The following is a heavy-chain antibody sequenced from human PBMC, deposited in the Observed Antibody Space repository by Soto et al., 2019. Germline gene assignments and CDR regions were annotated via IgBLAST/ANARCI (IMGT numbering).Heavy chain of an antibody. Sequence: PXESLKISCQGSGYSFSSYWIGWVRQMPGKGLEWMGIIYPGDSDTRYSPSFQGQVTISADKSISTAYLQWSSLKASDTAMYYCARSPGIQLWYGFHAFDIWGQGTMVTVSS. V-gene: IGHV5-51*01. J-gene: IGHJ3*02. D-gene: IGHD5-18*01. CDR3: ARSPGIQLWYGFHAFDI. CDR1: GYSFSSYW. CDR2: IYPGDSDT.